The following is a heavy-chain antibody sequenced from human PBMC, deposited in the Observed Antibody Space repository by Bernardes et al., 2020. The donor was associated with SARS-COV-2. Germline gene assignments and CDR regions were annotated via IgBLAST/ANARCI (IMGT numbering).Heavy chain of an antibody. V-gene: IGHV3-23*01. CDR3: ARDVAGREDF. CDR1: GFTFSSYA. J-gene: IGHJ4*02. Sequence: GGSLRLSCAASGFTFSSYAMSWVRQAPGMGLEWVATTGGAGGSAHYADFVKGRFAISRDNAKNTLFLQMSSLRAEDTAVYYCARDVAGREDFWGQGTLVTVSS. CDR2: TGGAGGSA. D-gene: IGHD1-26*01.